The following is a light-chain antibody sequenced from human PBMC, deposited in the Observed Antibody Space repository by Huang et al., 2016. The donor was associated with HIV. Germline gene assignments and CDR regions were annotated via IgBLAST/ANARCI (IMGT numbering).Light chain of an antibody. J-gene: IGKJ1*01. CDR3: QQYYSSPQT. V-gene: IGKV4-1*01. Sequence: DIIMTQSPDSLAVSLGERATLNCRSRPSVYSSSTSKDYMAWFQQKPGQPPKLLLFWASTREAGVPDRFSGSGSGTHFTLTIANLEAEDAAIYYCQQYYSSPQTFGQGTRVEVK. CDR1: PSVYSSSTSKDY. CDR2: WAS.